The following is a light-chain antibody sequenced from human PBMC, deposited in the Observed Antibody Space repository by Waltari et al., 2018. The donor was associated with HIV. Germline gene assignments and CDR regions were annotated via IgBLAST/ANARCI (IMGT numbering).Light chain of an antibody. J-gene: IGLJ3*02. Sequence: QSVLNQSPSASGTPGQRVIISCSGSSSNIGSNTVTWYQQFPGTAPKLLIFSYGQRPSGVPERFSGSKSGTSASLAISGLRSEDEADYYCATWDDSLNAWVFGGGTKLTVL. CDR1: SSNIGSNT. CDR2: SYG. V-gene: IGLV1-44*01. CDR3: ATWDDSLNAWV.